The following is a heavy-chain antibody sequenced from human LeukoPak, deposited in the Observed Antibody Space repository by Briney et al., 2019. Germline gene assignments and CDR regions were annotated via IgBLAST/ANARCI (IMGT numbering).Heavy chain of an antibody. V-gene: IGHV3-30-3*01. CDR3: AKGDTAMVL. CDR2: ISYDGSNK. Sequence: GRSLRLSCAASGFTFSSYAMHWVRQAPGKGLEWVAVISYDGSNKYYADSVKGRFTISRDNSKNTLYLQMNSLRAEDTAVYYCAKGDTAMVLWGQGTLVTVSS. J-gene: IGHJ4*02. CDR1: GFTFSSYA. D-gene: IGHD5-18*01.